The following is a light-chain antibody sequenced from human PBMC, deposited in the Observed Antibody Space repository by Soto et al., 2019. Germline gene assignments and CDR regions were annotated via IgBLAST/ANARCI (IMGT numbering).Light chain of an antibody. V-gene: IGKV3D-7*01. CDR3: HQDFNLPWT. J-gene: IGKJ1*01. Sequence: EIVMTQSPDNLSVSLGQGATLSCRASQPISRNLSWFQQKPGQAPRLLIYGTSTRATGIPVRFSGSGSGTDFTLTISSLQPEDFAVYFCHQDFNLPWTFGQGTKVDIK. CDR2: GTS. CDR1: QPISRN.